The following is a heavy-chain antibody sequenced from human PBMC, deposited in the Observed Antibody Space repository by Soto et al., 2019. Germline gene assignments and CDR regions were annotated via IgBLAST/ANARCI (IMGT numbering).Heavy chain of an antibody. Sequence: QVQLVQSGAEEKKPGASVKVSCKASGYTFTSYAMHWVRQARGIRLEWMGWINAGNGNTKYSQKFQARVTITRDTTASTAYMYLSSLRSEYTAVFYYARAVAVGAEFDSWGQGTLVTVSS. CDR2: INAGNGNT. V-gene: IGHV1-3*05. CDR1: GYTFTSYA. J-gene: IGHJ4*02. CDR3: ARAVAVGAEFDS. D-gene: IGHD6-19*01.